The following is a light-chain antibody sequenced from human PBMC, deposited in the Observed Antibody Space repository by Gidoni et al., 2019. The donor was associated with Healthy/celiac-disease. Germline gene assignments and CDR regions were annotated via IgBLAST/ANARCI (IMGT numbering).Light chain of an antibody. CDR2: AAS. Sequence: DIQMTQSPSSLSASVGDRVTITCRASQSISSYLNWYQQKPGKAPKLLIYAASSLQSGVPSRFSGRGAGTDFTLNISSLQPEDFATYYCQQSYSTLPFTFGPGTKVDIK. CDR1: QSISSY. J-gene: IGKJ3*01. CDR3: QQSYSTLPFT. V-gene: IGKV1-39*01.